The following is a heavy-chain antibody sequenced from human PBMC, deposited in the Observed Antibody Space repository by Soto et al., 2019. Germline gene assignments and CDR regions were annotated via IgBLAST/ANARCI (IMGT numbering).Heavy chain of an antibody. CDR2: ISYDGSKI. V-gene: IGHV3-30*18. CDR1: GFTFSDYG. CDR3: AKDRDPYYYYYLMDV. Sequence: GGSLRLSCGGSGFTFSDYGIHWVRQAPGKGLEWLAVISYDGSKIYYRDSVRGRFSISRDDSKRTLYLQMNSLRAEDTAVYYCAKDRDPYYYYYLMDVWGQGTTVTVSS. J-gene: IGHJ6*02.